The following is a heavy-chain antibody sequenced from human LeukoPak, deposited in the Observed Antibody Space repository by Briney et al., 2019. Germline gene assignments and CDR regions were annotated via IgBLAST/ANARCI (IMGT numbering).Heavy chain of an antibody. D-gene: IGHD2-2*01. CDR2: INSDGSST. CDR3: ARDYCSSTSCYLAGVDY. V-gene: IGHV3-74*01. Sequence: QPGGSLRLSCAASGFTFSNYWMHWVRQAPGKGLVWVSRINSDGSSTSYADSVKGRFTISRVNAKNTLYLQMNSLRAEDTAIYYCARDYCSSTSCYLAGVDYWGQGTLVTVSS. CDR1: GFTFSNYW. J-gene: IGHJ4*02.